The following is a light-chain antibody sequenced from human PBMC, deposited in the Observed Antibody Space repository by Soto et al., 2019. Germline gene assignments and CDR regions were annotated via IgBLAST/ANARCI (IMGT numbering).Light chain of an antibody. CDR2: EVS. CDR3: SSYTSSNTLEV. J-gene: IGLJ1*01. V-gene: IGLV2-14*01. Sequence: QSALIQPASVSGSPGQSITISCTGTSRDVGGSNYVSWYQHHPHRAPKLLIYEVSYRPSGVSSRFSGFKSGNTASLTISGLPAEDDADYYCSSYTSSNTLEVFGVGTKVTVL. CDR1: SRDVGGSNY.